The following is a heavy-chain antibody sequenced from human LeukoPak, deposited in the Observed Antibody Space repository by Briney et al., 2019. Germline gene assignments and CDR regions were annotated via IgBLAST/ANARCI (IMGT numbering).Heavy chain of an antibody. J-gene: IGHJ4*02. CDR1: GGSISSGDYY. V-gene: IGHV4-30-4*08. Sequence: SQTLSLTCTVSGGSISSGDYYWSWIRQPPGKGLEWIGYIYYSGSTYYNPSLKSRVTISVDTSKNQFSLKLSSVTAADTAVYYCARELSHYDFWSGYIDYWDQGTLVTVSS. CDR3: ARELSHYDFWSGYIDY. CDR2: IYYSGST. D-gene: IGHD3-3*01.